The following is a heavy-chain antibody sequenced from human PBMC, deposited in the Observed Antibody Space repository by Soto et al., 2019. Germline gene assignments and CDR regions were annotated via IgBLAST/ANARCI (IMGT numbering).Heavy chain of an antibody. D-gene: IGHD6-19*01. J-gene: IGHJ4*02. Sequence: GGSLRLSCAASGFTFSSYAMHWVRQAPGKGLEWVAVISYDGSNKYYADSVRGRFTISRDNSKNTLNLQMDSLRAEDTAVYYCTSRPGTAVAVLDYWGQGTLVTVSS. CDR3: TSRPGTAVAVLDY. V-gene: IGHV3-30-3*01. CDR2: ISYDGSNK. CDR1: GFTFSSYA.